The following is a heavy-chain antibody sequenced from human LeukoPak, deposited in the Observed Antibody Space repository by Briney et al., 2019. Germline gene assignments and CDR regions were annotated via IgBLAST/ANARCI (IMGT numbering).Heavy chain of an antibody. D-gene: IGHD2-2*01. V-gene: IGHV3-53*01. J-gene: IGHJ4*02. CDR1: GFTVSSNY. CDR3: ARAPWLPAALDY. CDR2: IYSGGST. Sequence: QSGGSLRLSCAASGFTVSSNYMSWVRQAPGKGLEWVSVIYSGGSTYYADSVKGRFTISRDNSKNTLYLQMNSLRAEDTAVYYCARAPWLPAALDYWGQGTLVTVSS.